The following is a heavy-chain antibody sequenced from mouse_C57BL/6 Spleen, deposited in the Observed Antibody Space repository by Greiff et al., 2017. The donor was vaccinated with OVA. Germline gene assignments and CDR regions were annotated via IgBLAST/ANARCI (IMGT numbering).Heavy chain of an antibody. CDR2: INPYNGGT. Sequence: VQLQQSGPVLVKPGASVKMSCKASGYTFTDYYMNWVKQSHGKSLEWIGVINPYNGGTSYNQKFKGKATLTVDKSSSTAYMELNSLTSEDSAVYYCARGAITTVVANFDYWGQGTTLTVSS. CDR3: ARGAITTVVANFDY. V-gene: IGHV1-19*01. J-gene: IGHJ2*01. CDR1: GYTFTDYY. D-gene: IGHD1-1*01.